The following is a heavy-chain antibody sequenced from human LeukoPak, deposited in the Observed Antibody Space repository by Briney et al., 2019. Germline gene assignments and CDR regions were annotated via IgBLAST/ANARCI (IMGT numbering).Heavy chain of an antibody. CDR2: IKEDGSEK. J-gene: IGHJ6*02. Sequence: GSLRLSCAASGLTFSETWMSWVRQAPGQGLEWVAAIKEDGSEKDYVDSVKGRFTLSRDNAKNSLYLQMNSLRAEDTAVYYCATYTHWVAGDVWGQGTTVSVSS. CDR1: GLTFSETW. CDR3: ATYTHWVAGDV. D-gene: IGHD3-16*01. V-gene: IGHV3-7*01.